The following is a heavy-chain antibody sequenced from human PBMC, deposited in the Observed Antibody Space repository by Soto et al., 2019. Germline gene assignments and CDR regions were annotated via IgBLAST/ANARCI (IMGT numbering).Heavy chain of an antibody. CDR3: ARPDIVAAIGGALDC. CDR2: IWNDGSSR. V-gene: IGHV3-33*01. CDR1: QFTFSNYG. Sequence: QVQLVESGGGVVQPGRSMRLSCEASQFTFSNYGMHWVRQARGKGLEWVAVIWNDGSSRYYADSVKGRFTISRDNSKNTLFLQMNNLRAEDTAVYYCARPDIVAAIGGALDCWGQGTLVTVAS. D-gene: IGHD5-12*01. J-gene: IGHJ4*02.